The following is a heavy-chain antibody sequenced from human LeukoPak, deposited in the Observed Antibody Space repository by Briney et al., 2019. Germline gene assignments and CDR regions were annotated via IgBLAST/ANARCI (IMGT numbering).Heavy chain of an antibody. CDR1: GFTFSNYV. CDR2: INSSGGRT. J-gene: IGHJ6*02. V-gene: IGHV3-23*01. CDR3: AKGLWDYYGTGIMYYTMDV. D-gene: IGHD3-10*01. Sequence: GGSLRLSCAASGFTFSNYVMGWVRQAPGKGLEWVSTINSSGGRTYYTDSVKGGFTISRDNSKDTLDLEMNSLGAEDTAVYYCAKGLWDYYGTGIMYYTMDVWGQGTTVTVSS.